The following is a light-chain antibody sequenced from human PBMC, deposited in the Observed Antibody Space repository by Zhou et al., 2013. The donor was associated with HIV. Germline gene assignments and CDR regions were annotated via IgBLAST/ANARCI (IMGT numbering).Light chain of an antibody. V-gene: IGKV3-20*01. J-gene: IGKJ5*01. CDR2: GAS. CDR3: QQYGTSPRT. Sequence: EIVLTQSPGTLSLSPGERATLSCRASQSVSSDQLAWYQQKPGQAPRLLIYGASTRATGIPDRFSGSGSGTDFTLTISRLEPEDFAVYYCQQYGTSPRTFGQGTRLGDET. CDR1: QSVSSDQ.